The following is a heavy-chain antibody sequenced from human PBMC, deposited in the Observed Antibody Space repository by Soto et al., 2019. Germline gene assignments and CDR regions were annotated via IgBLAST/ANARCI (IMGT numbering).Heavy chain of an antibody. CDR1: GGSISSYY. V-gene: IGHV4-59*12. J-gene: IGHJ4*02. Sequence: SETLSLTCTVSGGSISSYYWSWIRQPPGKGLEWIGYIYYSGSTNYNPSLKSRVTISVDTSKNQFSLKLTSVTAADTAVYYCARDKITGLFDYWGQGTLVT. D-gene: IGHD2-8*02. CDR2: IYYSGST. CDR3: ARDKITGLFDY.